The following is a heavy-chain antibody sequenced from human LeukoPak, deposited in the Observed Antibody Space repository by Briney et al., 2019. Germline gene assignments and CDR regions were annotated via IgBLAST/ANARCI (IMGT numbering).Heavy chain of an antibody. Sequence: ASVKVSCTGSGGTFSSYAIRWVRQAPGQGLEWMGWISAYNGNTNYAQKLQGRVTMTTDTSTSTAYMELRSLRSDDTAVYYCARGHDYVWGSYRYISVGKPRKYYFDYWGQGTLVTVSS. J-gene: IGHJ4*02. V-gene: IGHV1-18*01. CDR2: ISAYNGNT. D-gene: IGHD3-16*02. CDR1: GGTFSSYA. CDR3: ARGHDYVWGSYRYISVGKPRKYYFDY.